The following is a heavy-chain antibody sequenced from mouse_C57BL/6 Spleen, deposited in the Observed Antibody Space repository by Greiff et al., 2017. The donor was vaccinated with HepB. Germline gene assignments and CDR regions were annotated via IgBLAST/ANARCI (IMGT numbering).Heavy chain of an antibody. CDR2: INPNYGTT. Sequence: VQLQQSGPELVQPGASVKISCKASGYSFTDYNMNWVQQSNGKSLEWIGVINPNYGTTSYTQKFKGTATLTVDQSSSTAYMQLNSLTSEDSAVYYCARGRPYYYGRGDYFDYWGQGTTLTVSS. CDR3: ARGRPYYYGRGDYFDY. D-gene: IGHD1-1*01. J-gene: IGHJ2*01. V-gene: IGHV1-39*01. CDR1: GYSFTDYN.